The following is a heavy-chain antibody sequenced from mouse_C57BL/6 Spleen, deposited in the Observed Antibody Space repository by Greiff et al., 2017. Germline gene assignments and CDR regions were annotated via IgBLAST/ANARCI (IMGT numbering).Heavy chain of an antibody. Sequence: VQLQESGAELVKPGASVTLSCKASGYTFTEYTIHWVKQRSGQGLAWIGWFYPGSGSTQYNEKFKDKATLTADKSSSTVYMELRRFTSEDAAVYFCASGRDYYARDYWGQGTSVTVSS. CDR3: ASGRDYYARDY. D-gene: IGHD1-1*01. V-gene: IGHV1-62-2*01. CDR2: FYPGSGST. CDR1: GYTFTEYT. J-gene: IGHJ4*01.